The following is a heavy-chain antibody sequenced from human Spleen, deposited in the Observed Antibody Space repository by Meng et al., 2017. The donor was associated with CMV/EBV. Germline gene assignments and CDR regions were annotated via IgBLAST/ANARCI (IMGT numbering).Heavy chain of an antibody. CDR1: GYTFTSYW. V-gene: IGHV5-51*01. CDR2: IYPGDSDT. D-gene: IGHD3-3*01. CDR3: ARPYFYDASGYYFNAFEI. Sequence: GCLRLSCKGSGYTFTSYWIAWVRQMPGKGLEWVGLIYPGDSDTRYSPSFQGQVTISADKSFSTAYLQWSSLKASDAAIYYCARPYFYDASGYYFNAFEIWGQGTMVTVSS. J-gene: IGHJ3*02.